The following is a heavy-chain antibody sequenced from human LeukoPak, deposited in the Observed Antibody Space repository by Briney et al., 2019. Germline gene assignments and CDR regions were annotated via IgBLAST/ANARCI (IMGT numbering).Heavy chain of an antibody. J-gene: IGHJ4*02. CDR2: ISAYNGNT. CDR3: ARDLLHSSSWYFDY. CDR1: GYTFTSYG. Sequence: ASVKVSCKASGYTFTSYGISWVRQAPGQGLEWMGCISAYNGNTNYAQKLQGRVTMTTDTSTSTAYMELRSLRSDDTAVYYCARDLLHSSSWYFDYWGQGTLVTVSS. D-gene: IGHD6-13*01. V-gene: IGHV1-18*01.